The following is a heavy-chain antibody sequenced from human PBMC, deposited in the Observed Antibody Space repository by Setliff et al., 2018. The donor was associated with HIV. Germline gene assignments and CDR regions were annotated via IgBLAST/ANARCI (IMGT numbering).Heavy chain of an antibody. CDR3: ARAHHDFWSGYCPFDY. V-gene: IGHV4-31*03. CDR2: IDYSGSA. CDR1: SGSISSGTYY. Sequence: SATLSLTCTVSSGSISSGTYYWSWIRQYPGKGLEWIGYIDYSGSAFYNPSLDSRLTISVDTSQNRFSLKLSSVTAADTAVYFCARAHHDFWSGYCPFDYWGQGTLVTVSS. D-gene: IGHD3-3*01. J-gene: IGHJ4*02.